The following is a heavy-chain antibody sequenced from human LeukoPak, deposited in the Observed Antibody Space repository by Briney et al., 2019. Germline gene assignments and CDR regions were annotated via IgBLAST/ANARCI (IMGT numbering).Heavy chain of an antibody. CDR2: TYYSGST. CDR3: ARDRIAARPSPWHWFDP. Sequence: SETLSLTCTVSGGSISSHYWSWIRQPPGKGLEWIGYTYYSGSTNYNPSLKSRVTISVDTSKNQFSLKLSSVTAADTAVYYCARDRIAARPSPWHWFDPWGQGTLVTVSS. D-gene: IGHD6-6*01. CDR1: GGSISSHY. J-gene: IGHJ5*02. V-gene: IGHV4-59*11.